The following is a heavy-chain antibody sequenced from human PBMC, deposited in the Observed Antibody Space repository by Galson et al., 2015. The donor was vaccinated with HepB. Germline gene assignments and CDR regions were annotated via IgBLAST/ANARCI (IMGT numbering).Heavy chain of an antibody. D-gene: IGHD5-12*01. V-gene: IGHV3-30*18. CDR1: GFTFSSYC. CDR3: AKPPSPIWWLRPYFDY. Sequence: SLRLSCAASGFTFSSYCMHWVRQAPGKGLEWVAVITYDGSNKNYADSVKGRFTITRDNSKNTLYLQMNSLRAEDTAVYYCAKPPSPIWWLRPYFDYWGQGTLVTVSS. CDR2: ITYDGSNK. J-gene: IGHJ4*02.